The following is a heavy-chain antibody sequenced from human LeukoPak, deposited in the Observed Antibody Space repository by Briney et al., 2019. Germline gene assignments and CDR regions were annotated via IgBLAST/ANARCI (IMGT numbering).Heavy chain of an antibody. Sequence: PSETLSLTCTVPGCSISSYYWSWIRQPPGKGLEWIGYIYYSGSTNYNPSLKSRVTISVDTSKNQFSLNLSSVTAADTAVYYCASVDYVWGSFYWGQGTLVTVSS. D-gene: IGHD3-16*01. J-gene: IGHJ4*02. CDR1: GCSISSYY. CDR2: IYYSGST. V-gene: IGHV4-59*01. CDR3: ASVDYVWGSFY.